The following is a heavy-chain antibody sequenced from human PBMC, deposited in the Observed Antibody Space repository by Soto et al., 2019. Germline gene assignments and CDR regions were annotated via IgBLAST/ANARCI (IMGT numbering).Heavy chain of an antibody. J-gene: IGHJ4*02. D-gene: IGHD2-2*01. CDR2: ISASTLTT. CDR3: ARAPQLVAPAATGFDS. CDR1: GFPFSTYS. V-gene: IGHV3-48*02. Sequence: GGSLRLSCAASGFPFSTYSMSLVRQAPGKGLEWISYISASTLTTFYADSVKGRFTISRDTAQNSLYLQMNSLRDEDTAVYYCARAPQLVAPAATGFDSWGQGTLVTVSS.